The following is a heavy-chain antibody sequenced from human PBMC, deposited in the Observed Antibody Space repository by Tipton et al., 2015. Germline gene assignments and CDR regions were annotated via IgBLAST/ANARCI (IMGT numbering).Heavy chain of an antibody. D-gene: IGHD4-23*01. Sequence: TLSLTCNVSGYSLSTGHCWGWVRLSPGKGLEWVGYISYTETSHYNPSLKRRVTISLDTSKNQFSLTLNSVTASDTAVYYCARARGRHGGLFDSWGQGILVTVSS. CDR2: ISYTETS. CDR1: GYSLSTGHC. V-gene: IGHV4-38-2*02. CDR3: ARARGRHGGLFDS. J-gene: IGHJ4*02.